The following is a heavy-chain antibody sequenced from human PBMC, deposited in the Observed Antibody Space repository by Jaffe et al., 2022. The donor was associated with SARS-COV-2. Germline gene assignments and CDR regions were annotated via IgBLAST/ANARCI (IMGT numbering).Heavy chain of an antibody. Sequence: QVQLVQSGAEVKKPGASVKVSCKPSGYSFTYYYIHWVRQAPGQGLEWMGIINPSNGDTTYAQRFQGRVAMTRDTSTTTFYMELSSLRSDDTAVFYCALYSYGWYPWGQGTQVTVS. CDR3: ALYSYGWYP. CDR1: GYSFTYYY. D-gene: IGHD6-19*01. J-gene: IGHJ5*02. V-gene: IGHV1-46*01. CDR2: INPSNGDT.